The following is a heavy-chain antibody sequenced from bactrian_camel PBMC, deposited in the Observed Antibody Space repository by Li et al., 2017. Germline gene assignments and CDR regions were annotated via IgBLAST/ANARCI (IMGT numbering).Heavy chain of an antibody. V-gene: IGHV3S53*01. Sequence: VQLVESGGGSVQAGGSLRLSCELSQSTYCAYDTTWYRQVPGKEREFVALIDTDGDTSYADSVKGRFTVSQDNAKNTVYLQMNSLEPEDTAMYYCAADRRRYGGRCRDRDFDYWGQGT. CDR3: AADRRRYGGRCRDRDFDY. J-gene: IGHJ6*01. CDR1: QSTYCAYD. D-gene: IGHD6*01. CDR2: IDTDGDT.